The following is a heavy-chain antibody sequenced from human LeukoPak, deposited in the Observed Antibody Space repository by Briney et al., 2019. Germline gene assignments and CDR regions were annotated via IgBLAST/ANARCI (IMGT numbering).Heavy chain of an antibody. CDR1: GYSFTSYW. CDR2: IYPGDSDT. J-gene: IGHJ4*02. D-gene: IGHD3-10*01. Sequence: GESLKISCKGSGYSFTSYWIGWVRQMPGKALEWIGFIYPGDSDTRYSPSFQGQVTISADKSISTAFLQWSSLQASDTAMYYCARSSAMTYNGPRDYWGQGTLVTVSS. V-gene: IGHV5-51*01. CDR3: ARSSAMTYNGPRDY.